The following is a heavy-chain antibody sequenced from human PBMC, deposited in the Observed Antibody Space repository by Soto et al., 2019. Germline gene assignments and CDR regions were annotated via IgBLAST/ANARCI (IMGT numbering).Heavy chain of an antibody. CDR3: AKDGSHYYGSGSYQHFDY. CDR1: GFTFSSYA. J-gene: IGHJ4*02. V-gene: IGHV3-23*01. Sequence: GGSLRLSCAASGFTFSSYAMSWVRQAPGKGLEWVSAISGSGGSTYYADSVKGRFTISRDNSKNTLYLQMNSLRAEDTAVYYCAKDGSHYYGSGSYQHFDYWGQGTLVTVSS. CDR2: ISGSGGST. D-gene: IGHD3-10*01.